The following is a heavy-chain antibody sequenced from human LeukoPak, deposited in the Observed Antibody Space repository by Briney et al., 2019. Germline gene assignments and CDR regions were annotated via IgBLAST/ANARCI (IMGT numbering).Heavy chain of an antibody. J-gene: IGHJ2*01. CDR1: GGSITSSNYY. CDR2: IYHSGST. Sequence: PSETLSLTCSVSGGSITSSNYYWGWIRQPPGKGLEWIGEIYHSGSTKYNPSLKSRVTISVDKSKNQFSLKLSSVTAADTAVYYCARQDYYDTGTWYFDLWGRGTLVTVSS. D-gene: IGHD3-22*01. V-gene: IGHV4-39*07. CDR3: ARQDYYDTGTWYFDL.